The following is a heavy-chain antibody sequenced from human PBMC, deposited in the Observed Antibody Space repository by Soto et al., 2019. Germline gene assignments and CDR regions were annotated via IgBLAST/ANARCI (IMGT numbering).Heavy chain of an antibody. D-gene: IGHD6-19*01. CDR2: IIPIFGTA. CDR1: GGTFSSYA. V-gene: IGHV1-69*13. CDR3: ATPGSQWLVHWGYYGLDS. J-gene: IGHJ6*04. Sequence: ASWQASCKASGGTFSSYAISWVRQAPGQGLVWMGGIIPIFGTANYAQKFQGRVTITADESTSTAYMELSSLRSEDTAVYYCATPGSQWLVHWGYYGLDSWSKGTKVTVYS.